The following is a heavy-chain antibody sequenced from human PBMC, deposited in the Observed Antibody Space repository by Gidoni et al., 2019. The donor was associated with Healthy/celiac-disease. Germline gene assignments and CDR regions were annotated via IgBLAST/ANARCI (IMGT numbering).Heavy chain of an antibody. CDR3: VKVLTGGYAFDI. CDR1: GCTFSSYA. CDR2: SSRNGGST. V-gene: IGHV3-64D*08. J-gene: IGHJ3*02. Sequence: EVQLVESGGGLVQPGGSRRLSGSAPGCTFSSYAMHLVRQAPGKGLEYVSASSRNGGSTYYADSVKGRFTISRDNSKNTLYLQMSSLSAEDTAVYYCVKVLTGGYAFDIWGQGTMVTVSS. D-gene: IGHD3-10*01.